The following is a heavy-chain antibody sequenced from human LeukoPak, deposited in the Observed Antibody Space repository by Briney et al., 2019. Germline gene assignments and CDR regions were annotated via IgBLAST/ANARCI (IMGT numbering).Heavy chain of an antibody. D-gene: IGHD6-6*01. J-gene: IGHJ4*02. CDR2: MNPDSGNT. Sequence: ASMKVSCKAPGHTFTNYDINWVRQATGQELEWMGWMNPDSGNTGYAEKFQGRVTITRNTSISTAYMELSSLVSEDTAVYYCARGKFGYYSSSSYYFDYWGQGILVTVSS. CDR1: GHTFTNYD. CDR3: ARGKFGYYSSSSYYFDY. V-gene: IGHV1-8*03.